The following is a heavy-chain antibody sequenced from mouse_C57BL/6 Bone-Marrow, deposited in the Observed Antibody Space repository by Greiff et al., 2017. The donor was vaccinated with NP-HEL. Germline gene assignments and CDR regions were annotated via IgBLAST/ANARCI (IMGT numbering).Heavy chain of an antibody. V-gene: IGHV1-69*01. Sequence: QVQLQQPGAELVMPGASVKLSCKASGYTFTSYWMHWVKQRPGQGLEWIGEIDPSDSYTNYNQKFQGKSTLTVDKSSSTAYMQLSSLTSEDSAVYYCARGGITTVVATGFDYWGQGTTLTVSS. D-gene: IGHD1-1*01. CDR2: IDPSDSYT. CDR1: GYTFTSYW. J-gene: IGHJ2*01. CDR3: ARGGITTVVATGFDY.